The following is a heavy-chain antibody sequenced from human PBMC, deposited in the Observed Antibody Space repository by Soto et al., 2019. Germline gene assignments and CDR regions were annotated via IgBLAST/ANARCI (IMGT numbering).Heavy chain of an antibody. CDR2: INRDGSTI. CDR3: ARVADCTYSSNCNGRAAFDM. Sequence: EVQLVESGGGLAQPGGSLRLSCAASGFTLSSHWMHWVRQAPGKGRVWVSRINRDGSTINYDDSVRGRYTISRDNAKNTLSLQMNSLRAEDTAVYYCARVADCTYSSNCNGRAAFDMWGQGTMVTVSS. V-gene: IGHV3-74*01. CDR1: GFTLSSHW. J-gene: IGHJ3*02. D-gene: IGHD6-13*01.